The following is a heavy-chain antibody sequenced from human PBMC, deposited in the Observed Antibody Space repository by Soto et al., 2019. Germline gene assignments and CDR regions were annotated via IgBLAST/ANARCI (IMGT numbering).Heavy chain of an antibody. CDR3: ARVLHLSGWYSGPIDY. J-gene: IGHJ4*02. CDR2: IYHSGSP. CDR1: GGSISSSNW. V-gene: IGHV4-4*02. D-gene: IGHD6-19*01. Sequence: QVQLQESGPGLVKPSGTLSLTCAVSGGSISSSNWWSWVRQPPGKGLEGIGEIYHSGSPNYNPSLKRRVTISVDKSKTQFALKLSSVTAADTAVYYCARVLHLSGWYSGPIDYWGQGTLVTVSS.